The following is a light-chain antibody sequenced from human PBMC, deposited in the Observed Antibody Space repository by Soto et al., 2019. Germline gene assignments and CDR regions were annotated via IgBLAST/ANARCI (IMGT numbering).Light chain of an antibody. J-gene: IGKJ1*01. CDR3: HQYGSSAWT. Sequence: IVLPQSPATLPLPPGARATLHCRARQSVSNILAWYQQKPGQAPGLLIYQASTRATGIPARFSGSGSGTDFTLTISRLVPEDFALYYCHQYGSSAWTFGQGTKVDIK. CDR2: QAS. V-gene: IGKV3-20*01. CDR1: QSVSNI.